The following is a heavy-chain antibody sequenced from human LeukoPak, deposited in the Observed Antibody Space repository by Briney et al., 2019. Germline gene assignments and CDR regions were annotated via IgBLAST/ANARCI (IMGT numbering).Heavy chain of an antibody. V-gene: IGHV1-18*01. CDR2: ISAYNGDT. Sequence: ASVNVSCKASVYTFTSYGISWVRQAPGQGLEWMGWISAYNGDTDYQQKVQGRLTVTTDTSTNTAYMELRSLTSDDTAVYYCARRSGYDRRAGTLDIWGQGTMVTVSS. CDR1: VYTFTSYG. D-gene: IGHD5-12*01. J-gene: IGHJ3*02. CDR3: ARRSGYDRRAGTLDI.